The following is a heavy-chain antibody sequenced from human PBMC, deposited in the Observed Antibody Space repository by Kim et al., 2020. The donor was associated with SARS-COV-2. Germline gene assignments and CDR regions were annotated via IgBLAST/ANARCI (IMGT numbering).Heavy chain of an antibody. Sequence: SETLSLTCAVYGGSFSGYYWSWIRQPPGKGLEWIGEINHSGSTNYNPSLKSRVTISVDTSKNQFSLKLSSVTAADTAVYYCARRKYYYDSSGYYPFDYWGQGTLVTVSS. V-gene: IGHV4-34*01. CDR3: ARRKYYYDSSGYYPFDY. J-gene: IGHJ4*02. CDR2: INHSGST. CDR1: GGSFSGYY. D-gene: IGHD3-22*01.